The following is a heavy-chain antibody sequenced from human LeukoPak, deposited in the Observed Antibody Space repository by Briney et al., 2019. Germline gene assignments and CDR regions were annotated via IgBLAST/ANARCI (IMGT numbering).Heavy chain of an antibody. D-gene: IGHD3/OR15-3a*01. CDR2: ISSSGSTI. CDR1: GFTFSSYE. CDR3: ARWTGDSSFTFDY. Sequence: GGSLRLSCAASGFTFSSYEMNWVRQAPGKGLEWVSYISSSGSTIYYADSVKGRFTISRDNAKNSLYLQMNSLRAEDTAVYYCARWTGDSSFTFDYWGQGTLFTVSS. J-gene: IGHJ4*02. V-gene: IGHV3-48*03.